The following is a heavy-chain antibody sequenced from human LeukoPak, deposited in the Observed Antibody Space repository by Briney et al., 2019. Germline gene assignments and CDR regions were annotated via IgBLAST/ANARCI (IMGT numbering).Heavy chain of an antibody. Sequence: SETLSLTCTVSGGSISSYYWSWIRQPAGKGLEWIGRIDTSGNTNYKPSLKSRVTMSVDTSKNQFSLKLNSVTAADTAVYYCARGLHSSSWGYYYYYYYMDVWGKGTTVTISS. CDR1: GGSISSYY. D-gene: IGHD6-13*01. V-gene: IGHV4-4*07. CDR2: IDTSGNT. CDR3: ARGLHSSSWGYYYYYYYMDV. J-gene: IGHJ6*03.